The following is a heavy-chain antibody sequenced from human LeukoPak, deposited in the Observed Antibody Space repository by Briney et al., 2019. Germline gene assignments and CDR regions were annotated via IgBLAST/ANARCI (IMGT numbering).Heavy chain of an antibody. J-gene: IGHJ4*02. CDR2: INHSGST. Sequence: SETLSLTCAVYGGSFSGYYWSWIRQPPGKGLEWIGEINHSGSTNYNPSLKSRVTISVDTSKNQFSLKLSSVTAADTAVYYCARADSSGKAGDYWGQGTLVTVSS. V-gene: IGHV4-34*01. CDR1: GGSFSGYY. D-gene: IGHD3-22*01. CDR3: ARADSSGKAGDY.